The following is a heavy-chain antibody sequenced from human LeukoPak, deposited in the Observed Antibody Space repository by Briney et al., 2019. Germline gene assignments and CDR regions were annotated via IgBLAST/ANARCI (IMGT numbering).Heavy chain of an antibody. Sequence: SETLSLTCTVSGDSISSSSYYWGWIRQPPGKGLEWIGSMYYSGSTYYNPSLKSRVTLSVDTSKNQFSLKLSSVSAADTAVYYCARDKGTEPFFWGQGTMVTVSS. D-gene: IGHD3-16*01. J-gene: IGHJ3*01. CDR3: ARDKGTEPFF. V-gene: IGHV4-39*07. CDR2: MYYSGST. CDR1: GDSISSSSYY.